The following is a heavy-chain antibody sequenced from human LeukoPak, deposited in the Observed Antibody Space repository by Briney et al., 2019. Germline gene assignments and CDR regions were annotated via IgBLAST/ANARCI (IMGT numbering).Heavy chain of an antibody. J-gene: IGHJ3*02. V-gene: IGHV3-9*03. D-gene: IGHD2-15*01. CDR1: GFTFRDYA. CDR3: AKDVGGPLADAFDI. Sequence: GRPLRLSCAASGFTFRDYAMSWVRQAPGKGLEWVSGISWDSSSVAYADSVKGRFTISRDNAKNSLYLQMNSLRAEDMALYYCAKDVGGPLADAFDIWGQGTMVTVSS. CDR2: ISWDSSSV.